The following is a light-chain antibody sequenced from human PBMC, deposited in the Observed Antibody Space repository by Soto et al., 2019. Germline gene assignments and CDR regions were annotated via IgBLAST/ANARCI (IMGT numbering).Light chain of an antibody. CDR1: QGITTY. CDR3: LQINSYPYT. CDR2: AAS. J-gene: IGKJ2*01. Sequence: IQLTQSPSSLPASVGDRVTLTCRASQGITTYLAWYQQKPGKAPKLLIYAASALQSGVPSRFSGSGSGTDFTLTISSLQPEDFATYYCLQINSYPYTFGQGTKLEIK. V-gene: IGKV1-9*01.